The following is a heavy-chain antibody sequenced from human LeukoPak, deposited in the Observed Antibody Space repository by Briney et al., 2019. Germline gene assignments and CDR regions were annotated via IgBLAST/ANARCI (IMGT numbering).Heavy chain of an antibody. Sequence: AGGSLRLSCAASGFTFSSYGMHWVRQAPGKGLEWVGRIKSKTDGGTTDYAAPVKGRFTISRDDSKNTLYLQMNSLKTEDTAVYYCTTGAARMDFDYWGQGTLVTVSS. CDR3: TTGAARMDFDY. V-gene: IGHV3-15*01. CDR1: GFTFSSYG. D-gene: IGHD6-6*01. J-gene: IGHJ4*02. CDR2: IKSKTDGGTT.